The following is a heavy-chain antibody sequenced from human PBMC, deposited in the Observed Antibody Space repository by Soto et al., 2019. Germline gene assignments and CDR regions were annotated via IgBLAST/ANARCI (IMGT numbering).Heavy chain of an antibody. V-gene: IGHV3-48*03. Sequence: GGSLILSCASSGFPFGSYEMNLVRPAPGKGLEWVSYISSSGSTIYYADSVKGRFTISRDNAKNSLYLQMNSLRAEDTAVYYCARDSSGLMAFDIWGQGTMVTVS. CDR1: GFPFGSYE. CDR2: ISSSGSTI. CDR3: ARDSSGLMAFDI. J-gene: IGHJ3*02. D-gene: IGHD3-22*01.